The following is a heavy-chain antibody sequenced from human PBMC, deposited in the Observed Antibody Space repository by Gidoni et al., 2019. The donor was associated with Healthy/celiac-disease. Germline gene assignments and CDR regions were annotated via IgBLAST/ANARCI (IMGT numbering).Heavy chain of an antibody. CDR1: GGPFSSYT. V-gene: IGHV1-69*02. J-gene: IGHJ5*02. D-gene: IGHD4-17*01. Sequence: QVQLVQSGAEVKKPGSSVKVSCKASGGPFSSYTISWVRQAPGQGLEWMGRIIPILGIANYAQKFQGRVTITADKSTSTAYMELSSLRSEDTAVYYCARAPTTTVTTSWFDPWGQGTLVTVSS. CDR2: IIPILGIA. CDR3: ARAPTTTVTTSWFDP.